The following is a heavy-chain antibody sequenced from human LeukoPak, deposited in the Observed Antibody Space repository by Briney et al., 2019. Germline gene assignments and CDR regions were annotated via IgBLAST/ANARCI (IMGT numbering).Heavy chain of an antibody. Sequence: GGSLRLSCAASGFTFSNYGMHWVRQAPGKGLEWVAVMSYDGSNKYYVDSVKGRFTISRDNSKNTLYLQMNSLRAEDTAVYYCAKESGAYCSGGSCYPFDYWGQGTPATVSS. CDR2: MSYDGSNK. V-gene: IGHV3-30*18. D-gene: IGHD2-15*01. J-gene: IGHJ4*02. CDR1: GFTFSNYG. CDR3: AKESGAYCSGGSCYPFDY.